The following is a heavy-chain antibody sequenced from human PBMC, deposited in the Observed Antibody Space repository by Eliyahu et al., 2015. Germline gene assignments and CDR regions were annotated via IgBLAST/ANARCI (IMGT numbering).Heavy chain of an antibody. CDR3: ARGASRIAVSGDACDV. V-gene: IGHV4-31*03. J-gene: IGHJ3*01. D-gene: IGHD6-19*01. Sequence: QVQLQESGPRLVKPSQTLSLTCTVSGGSVSVTNYWSWXRQYPGKGLECLGYIYRGGASYYNPSLEGRISISVDTSANQFSLKLSSVTAADTAVYFCARGASRIAVSGDACDVWGQGTLVTVSS. CDR1: GGSVSVTNY. CDR2: IYRGGAS.